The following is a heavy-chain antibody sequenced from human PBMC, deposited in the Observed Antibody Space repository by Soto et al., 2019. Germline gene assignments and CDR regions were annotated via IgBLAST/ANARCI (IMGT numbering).Heavy chain of an antibody. CDR1: ADTFTSYY. V-gene: IGHV1-46*01. Sequence: GASVEGSCKAPADTFTSYYIHWVRQAPGQRLEWMGIINPGGGSTSPPQKSRGRATRPGNPPTSTVYRERSSRRSEDTAVFYCARDSGSIDDIVVVPAPPIHHPGYWGKGTLVTVSP. D-gene: IGHD2-2*01. J-gene: IGHJ4*02. CDR3: ARDSGSIDDIVVVPAPPIHHPGY. CDR2: INPGGGST.